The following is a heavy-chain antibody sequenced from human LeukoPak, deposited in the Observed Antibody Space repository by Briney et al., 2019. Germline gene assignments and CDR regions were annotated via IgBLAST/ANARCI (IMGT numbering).Heavy chain of an antibody. CDR1: GGTFSGYA. CDR3: ASPQYYYDSSGYYYVEYFQH. D-gene: IGHD3-22*01. J-gene: IGHJ1*01. CDR2: IIPIFGTA. V-gene: IGHV1-69*06. Sequence: ASVKVSCKASGGTFSGYAISWVRQAPGQGLEWMGRIIPIFGTANYAQKFQGRVTITADKSTSTAYMELSSLRSEDTAVYYCASPQYYYDSSGYYYVEYFQHWGQGTLVTVSS.